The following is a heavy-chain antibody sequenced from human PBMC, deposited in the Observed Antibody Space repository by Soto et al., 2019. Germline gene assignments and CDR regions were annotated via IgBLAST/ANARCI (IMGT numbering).Heavy chain of an antibody. D-gene: IGHD2-2*01. J-gene: IGHJ6*02. CDR1: GYTFTSYY. Sequence: QVQLVQSGAEVKKPGASVKVSCKASGYTFTSYYMHWVRQAPGQGLEWMGIINPSGGSTSYAQKFQGRVTMTRDTSTSTVYMELSSLRSEDTAVYYCARVSCSSTSCHPGVHYYYYYGMDVWGQGTTVTVSS. CDR2: INPSGGST. V-gene: IGHV1-46*01. CDR3: ARVSCSSTSCHPGVHYYYYYGMDV.